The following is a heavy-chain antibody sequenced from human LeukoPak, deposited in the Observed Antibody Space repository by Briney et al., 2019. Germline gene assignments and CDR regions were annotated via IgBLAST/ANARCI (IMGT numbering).Heavy chain of an antibody. V-gene: IGHV4-30-2*01. CDR1: GGSFISGGYS. J-gene: IGHJ4*02. D-gene: IGHD5-12*01. Sequence: SETLSLTCAVSGGSFISGGYSWSWIRQPPGKGLEWIGYIYHSGSTYNNPSLESRVTISVDRSKNKFSLKLRSVTAADTAVYYCACRGLREYYFDHWGQGTLVTVSS. CDR2: IYHSGST. CDR3: ACRGLREYYFDH.